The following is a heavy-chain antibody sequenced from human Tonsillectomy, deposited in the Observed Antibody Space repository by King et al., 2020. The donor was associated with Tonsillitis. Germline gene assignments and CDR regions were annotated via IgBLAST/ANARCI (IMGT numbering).Heavy chain of an antibody. Sequence: VQLVESGGGLVQPGGSLRLSCAASGFTFSNYWMSWVRQAPGKGLEWVANIDQDGSEKFYVDSVKGRFTISRVNAKNSLYLQMNSLRAEDTAVYFCTTFWSGYFDYWGQGTLVTVSS. J-gene: IGHJ4*02. D-gene: IGHD3-3*01. CDR1: GFTFSNYW. CDR2: IDQDGSEK. CDR3: TTFWSGYFDY. V-gene: IGHV3-7*01.